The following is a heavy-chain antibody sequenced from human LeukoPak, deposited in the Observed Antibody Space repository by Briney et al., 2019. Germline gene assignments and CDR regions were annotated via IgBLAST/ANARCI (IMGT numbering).Heavy chain of an antibody. V-gene: IGHV4-59*02. CDR2: IFYSGST. J-gene: IGHJ6*04. D-gene: IGHD4-17*01. Sequence: SETLSLTCTVSGDSVSNYYWTWIRQPPGRGLEWIGYIFYSGSTNFNPSLKSRVTMSIDTSKNQFSLKLSSVTAADTAVYHCARGPDYGDHQRPDYYCFGMDVWGKGTTVTVSS. CDR3: ARGPDYGDHQRPDYYCFGMDV. CDR1: GDSVSNYY.